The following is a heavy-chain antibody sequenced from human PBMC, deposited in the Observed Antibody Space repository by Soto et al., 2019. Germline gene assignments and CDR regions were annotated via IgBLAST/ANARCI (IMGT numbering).Heavy chain of an antibody. CDR3: VRQYYDFWTDYPDFDY. Sequence: QVQLVQSGAEVKRPGASVKVSCKASGYTFTKYDISWVRQAPGQGLEWLGLISPNSGRPSYAQKFEGRVIMTTDTSTTTAYLDLRSLRSDDTAVYYCVRQYYDFWTDYPDFDYWGQGTLVTVSS. J-gene: IGHJ4*02. CDR1: GYTFTKYD. V-gene: IGHV1-18*04. CDR2: ISPNSGRP. D-gene: IGHD3-3*01.